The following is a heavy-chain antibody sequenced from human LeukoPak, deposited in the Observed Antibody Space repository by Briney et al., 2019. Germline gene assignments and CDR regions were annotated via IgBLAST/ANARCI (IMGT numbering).Heavy chain of an antibody. CDR2: INPNSGGT. J-gene: IGHJ4*02. D-gene: IGHD3-10*01. Sequence: GPSVKLSCKASGYTFTGYYMHWVRQAPGQGLEWMGWINPNSGGTNYAQTFQGRVTMTRDTSISTAYMELSRLRSDDTAVYYCATGSYYYGSGSYYPDWGQGTLVTVSS. CDR1: GYTFTGYY. CDR3: ATGSYYYGSGSYYPD. V-gene: IGHV1-2*02.